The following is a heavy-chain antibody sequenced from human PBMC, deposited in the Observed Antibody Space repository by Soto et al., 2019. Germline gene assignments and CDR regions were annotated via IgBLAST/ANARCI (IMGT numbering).Heavy chain of an antibody. D-gene: IGHD3-10*01. V-gene: IGHV4-34*01. CDR1: GDTIRSDY. Sequence: SETLSLTCSVSGDTIRSDYWNWIRQPPGKGLEWIGEINHSGGTNYNPSLKSRVTISVDTSKNQFSLKLSSVTAADTAVYYCARDPLYGSGSNWGQGTLVTSPQ. CDR2: INHSGGT. CDR3: ARDPLYGSGSN. J-gene: IGHJ4*02.